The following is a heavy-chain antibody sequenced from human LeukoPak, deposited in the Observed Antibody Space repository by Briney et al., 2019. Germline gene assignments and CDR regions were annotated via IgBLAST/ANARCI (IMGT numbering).Heavy chain of an antibody. CDR2: ISGSGGNT. V-gene: IGHV3-23*01. J-gene: IGHJ6*02. CDR3: AKSGVPAAIYFYYGMDV. D-gene: IGHD2-2*01. Sequence: GGSLRLSCAASGFTFNTYWMTWVRQAPGKELEWVSGISGSGGNTYYADSVKGRFTISRDNSKDTVCLQMNSLRAEDTAVYYCAKSGVPAAIYFYYGMDVWGQGTTVTVSS. CDR1: GFTFNTYW.